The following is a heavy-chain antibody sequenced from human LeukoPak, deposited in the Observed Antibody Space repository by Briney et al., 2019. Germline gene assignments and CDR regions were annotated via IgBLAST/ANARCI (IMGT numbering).Heavy chain of an antibody. CDR2: INWNGGST. J-gene: IGHJ4*02. V-gene: IGHV3-20*04. Sequence: GGSLRLSCAASGFTFDDYGMSWVRQAPGKGLEWVSGINWNGGSTGYADSVKGRFTISRDNAKNSLYLQMSSLRAEDTALYYCARDGRVGATTPFDYWGQGTLVTVSS. CDR3: ARDGRVGATTPFDY. D-gene: IGHD1-26*01. CDR1: GFTFDDYG.